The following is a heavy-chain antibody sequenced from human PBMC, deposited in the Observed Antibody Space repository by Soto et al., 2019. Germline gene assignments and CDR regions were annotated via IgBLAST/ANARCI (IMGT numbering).Heavy chain of an antibody. Sequence: SVKVSCKASGGTFSSYTISWVRQAPGQGLEWMGRIIPILGIANYAQKFQGRVTITADKSTSTAYMELSSLRSEDTAVYYCARDTELQPNWFDPWGQGTLVTVSS. CDR1: GGTFSSYT. J-gene: IGHJ5*02. CDR3: ARDTELQPNWFDP. D-gene: IGHD1-26*01. CDR2: IIPILGIA. V-gene: IGHV1-69*04.